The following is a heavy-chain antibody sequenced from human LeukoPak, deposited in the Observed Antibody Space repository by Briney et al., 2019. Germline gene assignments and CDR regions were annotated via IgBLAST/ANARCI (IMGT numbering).Heavy chain of an antibody. V-gene: IGHV4-34*01. Sequence: LETLSLTCAVYGESFSGYYWNWIRQPPGKGLEWIGEITHSGSTNYSPSLKSRVTISVDMPKNHFSLKMNSLTAADTAVYYCARGPYFEYWGQGTLVTVSS. CDR1: GESFSGYY. CDR3: ARGPYFEY. J-gene: IGHJ4*02. CDR2: ITHSGST.